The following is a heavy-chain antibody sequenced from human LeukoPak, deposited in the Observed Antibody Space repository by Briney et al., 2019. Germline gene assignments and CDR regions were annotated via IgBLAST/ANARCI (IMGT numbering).Heavy chain of an antibody. J-gene: IGHJ4*02. CDR1: EFTFSSYT. Sequence: GGSLRLSCAASEFTFSSYTINWVRQAPGKGLEWVASIKEDGSEKYYADSVKGRFTISRDNAKNSLYLQMNSLRVEDTAVYYCARGGFTRFDYWGQGTLVTVSS. V-gene: IGHV3-7*05. CDR2: IKEDGSEK. D-gene: IGHD3-10*01. CDR3: ARGGFTRFDY.